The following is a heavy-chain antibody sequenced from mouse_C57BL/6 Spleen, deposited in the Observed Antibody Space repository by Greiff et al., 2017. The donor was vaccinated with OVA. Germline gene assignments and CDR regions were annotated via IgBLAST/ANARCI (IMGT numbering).Heavy chain of an antibody. D-gene: IGHD4-1*01. CDR3: TRGNWDGNYFDY. J-gene: IGHJ2*01. V-gene: IGHV5-9-1*02. CDR1: GFTFSSYA. CDR2: ISSGGDYI. Sequence: EVKVVESGEGLVKPGGSLKLSCAASGFTFSSYAMSWVRQTPEKRLEWVAYISSGGDYIYYADTVKGRFTISRDNARNTLYLQMSSLKSEDTAMYYCTRGNWDGNYFDYWGQGTTFTVSS.